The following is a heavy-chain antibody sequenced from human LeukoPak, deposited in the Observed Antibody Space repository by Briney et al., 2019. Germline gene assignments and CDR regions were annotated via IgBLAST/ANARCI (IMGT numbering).Heavy chain of an antibody. CDR1: GYTFTGYY. D-gene: IGHD3-10*01. CDR3: ARAVGNYYGSGSPNWFDP. Sequence: GASVKVSCKASGYTFTGYYMHWVRQAPGQGLEWMGWINPNSGGTNYAQKFQGRVTMTRDTSISTAYMELSRLRSDDTAVYYCARAVGNYYGSGSPNWFDPWGQGTLVTVSS. CDR2: INPNSGGT. V-gene: IGHV1-2*02. J-gene: IGHJ5*02.